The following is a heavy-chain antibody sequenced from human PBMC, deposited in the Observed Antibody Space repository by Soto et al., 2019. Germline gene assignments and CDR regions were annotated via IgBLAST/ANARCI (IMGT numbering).Heavy chain of an antibody. D-gene: IGHD3-9*01. Sequence: GESLKISCKGSGYSFTSYWISWVRQMPGKGLEWMGRIDPSDSYTNYSPSFQGHVTISADKSISTAYLQWSSLEASDTAMYYCARHVFWYDILTGYGGYYYGMDVWGQGTTVTVSS. J-gene: IGHJ6*02. CDR3: ARHVFWYDILTGYGGYYYGMDV. V-gene: IGHV5-10-1*01. CDR1: GYSFTSYW. CDR2: IDPSDSYT.